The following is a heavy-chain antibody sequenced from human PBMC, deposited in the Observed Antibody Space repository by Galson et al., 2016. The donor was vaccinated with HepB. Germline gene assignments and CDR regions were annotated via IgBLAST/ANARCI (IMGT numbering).Heavy chain of an antibody. D-gene: IGHD6-13*01. V-gene: IGHV3-48*04. CDR3: AKDIQRDSSSWHGGIYGMDV. CDR2: ISSGAI. J-gene: IGHJ6*02. Sequence: SLRLSCAASGFTFSSYSMNWVRQAPGKGLEWVSYISSGAIYYADSVKGRFTISRDNSKNSLYLQMNSLRAEDTALYYCAKDIQRDSSSWHGGIYGMDVWGQGTTVTVSS. CDR1: GFTFSSYS.